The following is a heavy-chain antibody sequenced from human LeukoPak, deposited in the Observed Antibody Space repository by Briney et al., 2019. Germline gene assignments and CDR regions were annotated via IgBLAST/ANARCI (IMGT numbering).Heavy chain of an antibody. J-gene: IGHJ3*02. V-gene: IGHV3-74*01. Sequence: GGSLRLSCAASGFTFSSYWMHGVRQAPGKGLVWVSRINSDGSGTNHADAVKGRFTISRDNAKNTLYLQMNSLRAEDTAVYYCARISSYALDIWGQGTRVTVSS. CDR1: GFTFSSYW. CDR3: ARISSYALDI. D-gene: IGHD6-13*01. CDR2: INSDGSGT.